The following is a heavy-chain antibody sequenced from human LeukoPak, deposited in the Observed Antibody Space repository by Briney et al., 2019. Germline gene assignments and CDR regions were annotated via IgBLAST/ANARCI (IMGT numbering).Heavy chain of an antibody. CDR3: AMGITMIVVGYGMDV. CDR1: GYTFTSYY. V-gene: IGHV1-46*01. Sequence: ASVKVSCKASGYTFTSYYMHWVRQAPGQGLEWMGIINPSGGSTSYAQKFQGRVTMTRDTSTSTVYVELSSLRSEDTAVYYCAMGITMIVVGYGMDVWGQGTTVTVSS. D-gene: IGHD3-22*01. CDR2: INPSGGST. J-gene: IGHJ6*02.